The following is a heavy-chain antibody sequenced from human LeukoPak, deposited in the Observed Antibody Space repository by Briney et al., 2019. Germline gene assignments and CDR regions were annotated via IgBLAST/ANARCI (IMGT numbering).Heavy chain of an antibody. V-gene: IGHV4-4*07. CDR2: IYTSGST. J-gene: IGHJ5*02. CDR3: AREGLNMVRGVIPKEAWGWFDP. D-gene: IGHD3-10*01. Sequence: SETLSLTCTVSGGSISSYYWSWIRQPAGKGLEWIGRIYTSGSTNYNPSLKSRVTISVDTSKNQFSLKLSSVTAADTAVYYCAREGLNMVRGVIPKEAWGWFDPWGQGTLVTVSS. CDR1: GGSISSYY.